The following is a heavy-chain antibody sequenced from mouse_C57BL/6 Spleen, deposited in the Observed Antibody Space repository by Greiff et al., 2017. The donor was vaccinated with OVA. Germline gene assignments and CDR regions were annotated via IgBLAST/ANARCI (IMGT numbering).Heavy chain of an antibody. D-gene: IGHD2-5*01. Sequence: VQLQQPGAELVKPGASVKMSCKASGYTFTSYWITWVKQRPGQGLEWIGDIYPGSGSTNYNEKFKSTATLTVDTSSSTAYMQLSSLTSEDSAVYYCARAAYYSNFFDYWGQGTTLTVSS. CDR1: GYTFTSYW. V-gene: IGHV1-55*01. J-gene: IGHJ2*01. CDR3: ARAAYYSNFFDY. CDR2: IYPGSGST.